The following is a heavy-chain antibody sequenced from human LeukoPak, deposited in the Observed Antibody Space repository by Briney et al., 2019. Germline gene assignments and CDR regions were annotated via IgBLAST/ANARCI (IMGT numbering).Heavy chain of an antibody. CDR1: GYTFTSYD. D-gene: IGHD6-13*01. CDR3: ARWQQQLFNAFDI. J-gene: IGHJ3*02. V-gene: IGHV1-8*01. CDR2: MNPNSGNT. Sequence: ASVKVSCKASGYTFTSYDINWVRQATGQGLEWMGWMNPNSGNTGYAQKFQGRVTMTRNTSISTAYMELSSLRSEDTAVYYCARWQQQLFNAFDIWGQGTMVTVSS.